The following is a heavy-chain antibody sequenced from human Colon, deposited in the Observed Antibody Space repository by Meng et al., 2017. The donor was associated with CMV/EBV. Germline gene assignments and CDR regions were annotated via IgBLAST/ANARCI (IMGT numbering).Heavy chain of an antibody. CDR2: INPSGGST. CDR3: ARRFCSSSSCSLDY. CDR1: GYTCTSFY. Sequence: ASGYTCTSFYIHWVRQAPGQGLEWMGIINPSGGSTKYEQKVQGRVTMTRDTSTSTVYMELSSLRSEDTAVYYCARRFCSSSSCSLDYWGQGTLVTVSS. V-gene: IGHV1-46*01. J-gene: IGHJ4*02. D-gene: IGHD2-2*01.